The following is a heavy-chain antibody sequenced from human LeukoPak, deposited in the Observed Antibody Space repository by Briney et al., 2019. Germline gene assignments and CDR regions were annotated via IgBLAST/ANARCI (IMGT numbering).Heavy chain of an antibody. CDR2: ISAYNGNT. D-gene: IGHD3-3*01. Sequence: ASVKVSCKASGYTFTSYGISWVRQAPGQGLEWMGWISAYNGNTNYAQKLQGRVTMTTDTSTSTAYMELRSLRSDDTAVYYCARDRSVLRFLEWPKDAFDIWGQGTMVTVSS. CDR1: GYTFTSYG. CDR3: ARDRSVLRFLEWPKDAFDI. V-gene: IGHV1-18*01. J-gene: IGHJ3*02.